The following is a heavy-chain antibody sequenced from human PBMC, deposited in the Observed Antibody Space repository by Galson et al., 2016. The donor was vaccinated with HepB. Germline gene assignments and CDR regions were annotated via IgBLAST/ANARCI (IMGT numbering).Heavy chain of an antibody. CDR3: GRDYPTMTDRYPYHVDV. CDR2: ITETDSFA. J-gene: IGHJ6*04. D-gene: IGHD4-17*01. CDR1: GFTFSSSA. Sequence: SLRLSCAASGFTFSSSAMTWVRQAPGRGLEWVSAITETDSFAYYADSVRGRSTLSRDTSKNTVYLQMNYLRADDTALYYCGRDYPTMTDRYPYHVDVWSKGTAVTVSS. V-gene: IGHV3-23*01.